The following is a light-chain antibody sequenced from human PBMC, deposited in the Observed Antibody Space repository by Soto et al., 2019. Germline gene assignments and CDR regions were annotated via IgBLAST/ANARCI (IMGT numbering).Light chain of an antibody. J-gene: IGLJ1*01. CDR1: SSDVGSYNF. CDR3: CSYAGSSTWV. Sequence: QSDLTQPASVSGSTGQSITISCTGTSSDVGSYNFVSWYQQHPGKAPKLMIYEGSKRPSGVSNRFSGSKSGNTASLTISGLQAEDEADYYCCSYAGSSTWVFGTGTKLTVL. V-gene: IGLV2-23*01. CDR2: EGS.